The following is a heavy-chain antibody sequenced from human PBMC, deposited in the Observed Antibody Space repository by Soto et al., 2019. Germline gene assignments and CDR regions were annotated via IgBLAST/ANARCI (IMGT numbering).Heavy chain of an antibody. Sequence: QVQLQQWGAGLLKPSETLSLTCAVYGGSFSDYNWSWIRQPPGKGLEWIGEIDYSGRTSYNPSLKNRLTISVDTSKNQSSLKLSSVTAADTAVYYCARGGRMGVAATPIRYWGQGTLVTVSS. CDR3: ARGGRMGVAATPIRY. V-gene: IGHV4-34*01. J-gene: IGHJ4*02. D-gene: IGHD2-15*01. CDR1: GGSFSDYN. CDR2: IDYSGRT.